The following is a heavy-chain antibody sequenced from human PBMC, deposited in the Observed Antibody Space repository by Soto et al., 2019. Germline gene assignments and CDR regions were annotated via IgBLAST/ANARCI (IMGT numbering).Heavy chain of an antibody. Sequence: GGSLRLSCAASGFTFSNYTMTWVRQAPGKGLEWVSFITGSGVSTYYADSVKGRFTISRDNSKNTLYLQMTSLRAEDTAVYYCAKDLDRITATSLDCWGQGTLVTVSS. CDR1: GFTFSNYT. J-gene: IGHJ4*02. D-gene: IGHD1-7*01. CDR2: ITGSGVST. CDR3: AKDLDRITATSLDC. V-gene: IGHV3-23*01.